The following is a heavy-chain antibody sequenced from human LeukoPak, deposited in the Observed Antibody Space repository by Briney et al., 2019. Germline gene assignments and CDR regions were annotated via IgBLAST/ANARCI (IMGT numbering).Heavy chain of an antibody. V-gene: IGHV3-48*02. J-gene: IGHJ4*02. Sequence: GGSLRLSCAASGFTFSSYSMNWVRQAPGKGLEWVSYISSSSNTIYYADSVKGRFTISRDNTKNSLFLQMNSLRDEDTSVYYCARAVTVVTRGGLAFDYWGQGTLVTVSS. D-gene: IGHD2-21*02. CDR2: ISSSSNTI. CDR3: ARAVTVVTRGGLAFDY. CDR1: GFTFSSYS.